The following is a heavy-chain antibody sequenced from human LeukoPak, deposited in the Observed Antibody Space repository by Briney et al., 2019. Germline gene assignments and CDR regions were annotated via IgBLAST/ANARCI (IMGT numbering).Heavy chain of an antibody. V-gene: IGHV3-21*01. J-gene: IGHJ4*02. CDR3: ARAPVKELPADY. CDR2: ISSSSSYI. D-gene: IGHD1-26*01. Sequence: GGSLRLSCAASGFTFSSYSMNWVRQAPGKGLEWVSSISSSSSYIYYADSVKGRFTISRDNAKNTLYLQMNSLRAEDTAVYYCARAPVKELPADYWGQGTLVTVSS. CDR1: GFTFSSYS.